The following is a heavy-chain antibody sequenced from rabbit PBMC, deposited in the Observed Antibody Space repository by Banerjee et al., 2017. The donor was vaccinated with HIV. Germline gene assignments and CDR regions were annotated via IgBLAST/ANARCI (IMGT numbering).Heavy chain of an antibody. V-gene: IGHV1S45*01. Sequence: EESGGDLVKPEGSLTLTCTASGFSFSSSYWICWVRQAPGKGLEWIACIYTGSSGSTYYANWAKGRFTISKTSSTTVTLQMTSLTAADTATYFCARANSGGIAFRLWGPGTLVTVS. CDR3: ARANSGGIAFRL. CDR1: GFSFSSSYW. CDR2: IYTGSSGST. J-gene: IGHJ6*01. D-gene: IGHD1-1*01.